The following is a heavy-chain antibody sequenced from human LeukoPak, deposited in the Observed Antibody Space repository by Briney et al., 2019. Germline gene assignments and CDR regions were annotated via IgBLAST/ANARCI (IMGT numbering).Heavy chain of an antibody. J-gene: IGHJ4*02. CDR2: INHSGST. CDR1: GGSFSGYY. Sequence: KPSETLSLTCAVYGGSFSGYYWSWIRQPPGKGLEWIGEINHSGSTNYNPSLKSRVTISVDTSKNQFSLKLSSVTAADTAVYYCAGFEGKYCSGGSCHDYWGQGTLVTVSS. D-gene: IGHD2-15*01. V-gene: IGHV4-34*01. CDR3: AGFEGKYCSGGSCHDY.